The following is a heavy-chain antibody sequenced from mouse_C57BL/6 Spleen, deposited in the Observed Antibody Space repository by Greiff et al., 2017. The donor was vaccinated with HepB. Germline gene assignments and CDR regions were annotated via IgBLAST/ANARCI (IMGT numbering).Heavy chain of an antibody. V-gene: IGHV14-1*01. CDR2: IDPEDGDT. J-gene: IGHJ2*01. CDR3: TTPREGGYFDY. Sequence: EVKLQESGAELVRPGASVKLSCTASGFNIKDYYMHWVKQRPEQGLEWIGRIDPEDGDTKYAPKFQGKATMTADTSSHTAYLQLSSLTSEDTAVYYCTTPREGGYFDYWGQGTTLTVSS. CDR1: GFNIKDYY.